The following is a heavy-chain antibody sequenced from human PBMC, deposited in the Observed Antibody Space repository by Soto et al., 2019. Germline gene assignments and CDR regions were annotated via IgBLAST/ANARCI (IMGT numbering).Heavy chain of an antibody. CDR2: ISAYNGNT. CDR1: GYTFTSYG. CDR3: ASYQLRYFDPLDWLSSGMDV. V-gene: IGHV1-18*01. J-gene: IGHJ6*02. Sequence: QVQLVQSGAEVKKPGASVKVSCKASGYTFTSYGISWVRQAPGQGLEWMGWISAYNGNTNYAQKRQGRVTMTTDTSTSTAYMELRSLRSDDTAVYYCASYQLRYFDPLDWLSSGMDVWGQGTTVTVSS. D-gene: IGHD3-9*01.